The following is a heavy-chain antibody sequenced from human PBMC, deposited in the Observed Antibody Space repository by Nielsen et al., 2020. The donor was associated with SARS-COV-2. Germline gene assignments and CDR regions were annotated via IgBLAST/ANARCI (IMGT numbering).Heavy chain of an antibody. J-gene: IGHJ3*02. V-gene: IGHV1-69*13. CDR3: ARSAVVTATVSAFDI. CDR2: IIPIFGTA. CDR1: GGTFSSYA. D-gene: IGHD2-21*02. Sequence: SVKVSCKASGGTFSSYAISWVRQAPGQGLEWMGGIIPIFGTANYAQKFQGRVTITADESTSTAYMELSSLRSEDTAVYYCARSAVVTATVSAFDIWGQGTMVTVSS.